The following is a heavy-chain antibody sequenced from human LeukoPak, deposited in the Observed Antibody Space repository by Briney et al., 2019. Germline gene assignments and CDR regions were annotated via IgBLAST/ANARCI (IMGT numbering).Heavy chain of an antibody. CDR2: IYPGDSDS. Sequence: GESLKISCKSSECNFTNYWIGWVRQMPGKGLEWMGIIYPGDSDSRYSPSFQGQVTFSADKSISTAYLQWSSLKASDTAMYFCARGEGYVSSKFDYWGQGTLVTVSS. CDR1: ECNFTNYW. D-gene: IGHD2-15*01. V-gene: IGHV5-51*01. CDR3: ARGEGYVSSKFDY. J-gene: IGHJ4*02.